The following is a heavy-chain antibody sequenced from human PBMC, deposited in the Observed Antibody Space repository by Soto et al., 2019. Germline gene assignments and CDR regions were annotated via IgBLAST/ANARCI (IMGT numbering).Heavy chain of an antibody. V-gene: IGHV1-8*01. CDR1: GYTFTGYD. CDR2: MNPNSGNT. D-gene: IGHD1-26*01. Sequence: QAQLVQSGAEVKKPGASVKVSCKASGYTFTGYDINWVRQATAQGLEWMGWMNPNSGNTGYAQNFQGRVTMTRDNSITTADMELTSLRDDDSAVYYCAGEKVGTTGIDFWGQGTLVSVSS. J-gene: IGHJ4*02. CDR3: AGEKVGTTGIDF.